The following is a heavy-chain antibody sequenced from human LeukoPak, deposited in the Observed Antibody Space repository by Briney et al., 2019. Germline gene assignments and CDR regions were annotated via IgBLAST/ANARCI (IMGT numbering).Heavy chain of an antibody. CDR3: ARISGYDNSLDY. D-gene: IGHD5-12*01. CDR2: INPNSGGT. J-gene: IGHJ4*02. Sequence: ASVKVSCKASGYTFTGYYMHWVRQAPGQGLEWMGWINPNSGGTNYAQKFQGRVTMTRDTSISTAYMELSRLRSDDTAVYYCARISGYDNSLDYWGQGTLVTVSS. V-gene: IGHV1-2*02. CDR1: GYTFTGYY.